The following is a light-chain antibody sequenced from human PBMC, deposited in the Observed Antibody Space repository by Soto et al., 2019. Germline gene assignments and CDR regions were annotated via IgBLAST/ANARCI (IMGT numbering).Light chain of an antibody. V-gene: IGKV3-11*01. Sequence: EIVLTQSPATLSLSPGERDTLSCRASQSVSSYLAWYQQKPGQAPRLLIYDASNRATGIPARCSGSGSGTDFTLTISSLEPEDFAVYYCQQRSSFGGGTKVEIK. CDR1: QSVSSY. CDR3: QQRSS. CDR2: DAS. J-gene: IGKJ4*01.